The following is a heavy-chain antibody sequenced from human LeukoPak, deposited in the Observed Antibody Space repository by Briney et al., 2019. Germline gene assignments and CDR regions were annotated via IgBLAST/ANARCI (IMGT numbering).Heavy chain of an antibody. CDR1: GFSFNSYA. V-gene: IGHV3-23*01. J-gene: IGHJ4*02. CDR2: ISGSGITT. CDR3: AKGRGSSNEGPGH. Sequence: GGSLRLSCAASGFSFNSYAMNWVRQAPGKSLEWVADISGSGITTHYRDSVKGRFTISRDNSQNTLDLQMNSLSAEDTAVYYCAKGRGSSNEGPGHWGQGTLVTVSS. D-gene: IGHD4-11*01.